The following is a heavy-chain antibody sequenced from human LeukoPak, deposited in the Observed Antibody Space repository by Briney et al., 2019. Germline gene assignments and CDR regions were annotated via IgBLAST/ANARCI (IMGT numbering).Heavy chain of an antibody. V-gene: IGHV4-30-2*05. J-gene: IGHJ4*02. CDR2: IYHSGST. CDR3: ARGTPYYGRPAHFDY. Sequence: SETLSLTCTVSGGSLSSGGYYWSWIRQPPGKGLEWIGYIYHSGSTYYNPSLKSRVTISVDTSKNQFSLKLSSVTAADTAVYYCARGTPYYGRPAHFDYWGQGTLVTVSS. D-gene: IGHD3-10*01. CDR1: GGSLSSGGYY.